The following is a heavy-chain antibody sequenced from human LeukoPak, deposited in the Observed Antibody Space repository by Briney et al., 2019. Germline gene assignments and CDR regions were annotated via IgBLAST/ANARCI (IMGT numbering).Heavy chain of an antibody. V-gene: IGHV3-21*04. Sequence: GGSLRLSCAASGFTFSSYCMDWVRQTPGKGLEWVSSISSSSSYIYYADSVKGRFTISRDNSKNTLYLQMNSLRAEDTAVYYCAKDSRVTAMVALYFDYWGQGTLVTVSS. CDR3: AKDSRVTAMVALYFDY. J-gene: IGHJ4*02. CDR1: GFTFSSYC. D-gene: IGHD5-18*01. CDR2: ISSSSSYI.